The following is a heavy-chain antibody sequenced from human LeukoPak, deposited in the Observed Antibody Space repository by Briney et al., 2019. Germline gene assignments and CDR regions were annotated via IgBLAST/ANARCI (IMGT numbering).Heavy chain of an antibody. CDR3: ARGSGTGTAYYFDY. J-gene: IGHJ4*02. CDR2: IYYSGST. D-gene: IGHD1/OR15-1a*01. CDR1: GGSISSGDYY. Sequence: PSQTLSLTCTVSGGSISSGDYYWSWIRQPPGEGLEWIGYIYYSGSTYCNPSLKRRVTISVDTSKNQFSLKLSSVTAADTAVYYCARGSGTGTAYYFDYWGQGTLVTVSS. V-gene: IGHV4-30-4*08.